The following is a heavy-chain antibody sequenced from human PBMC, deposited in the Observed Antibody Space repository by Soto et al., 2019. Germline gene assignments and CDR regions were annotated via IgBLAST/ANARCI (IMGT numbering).Heavy chain of an antibody. Sequence: QVQLQQWGAGLLKPSETLSLTCAVYGGSFSGYYWSWIRQPPGKGLEWIGEINHSGSTNYNPSLKSRVTISVDTSKNQFSLKLSSVTAADTAVYYCARGGWTFGYLRVWDWFDPWGQGTLVTVSS. CDR1: GGSFSGYY. D-gene: IGHD3-16*01. CDR3: ARGGWTFGYLRVWDWFDP. V-gene: IGHV4-34*01. CDR2: INHSGST. J-gene: IGHJ5*02.